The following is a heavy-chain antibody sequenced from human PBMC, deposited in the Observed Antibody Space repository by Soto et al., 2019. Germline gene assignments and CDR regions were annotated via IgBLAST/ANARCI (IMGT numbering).Heavy chain of an antibody. D-gene: IGHD3-22*01. CDR2: IIPIFGTA. V-gene: IGHV1-69*06. J-gene: IGHJ6*02. CDR3: ARAYGDSSGYRYYYYGMDV. CDR1: GGTFSSYA. Sequence: QVQLVQSGAEVKKPGSSVKVSCKASGGTFSSYAISWVRQAPGQGLEWMGGIIPIFGTANYAQKFQGRVTITADKSTSPAYMELSSLRSEDTAVYYCARAYGDSSGYRYYYYGMDVWGQGTTVTVSS.